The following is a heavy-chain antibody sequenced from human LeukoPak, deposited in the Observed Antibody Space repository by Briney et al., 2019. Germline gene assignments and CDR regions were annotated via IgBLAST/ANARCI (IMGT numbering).Heavy chain of an antibody. J-gene: IGHJ6*02. D-gene: IGHD6-13*01. CDR1: GFIFSRYG. CDR2: ISNSGGST. Sequence: GGSLRLSCVASGFIFSRYGMHWVRQAPGKGQEYVSAISNSGGSTYYANSVKGRFTISRDNSKNTLYLQMGSLRGEDMAVYYCARGLITGAAGTYYYYGMDVWGQGTTVTVSS. CDR3: ARGLITGAAGTYYYYGMDV. V-gene: IGHV3-64*01.